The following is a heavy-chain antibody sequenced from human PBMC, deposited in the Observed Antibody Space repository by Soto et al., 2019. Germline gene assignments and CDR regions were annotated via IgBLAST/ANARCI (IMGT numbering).Heavy chain of an antibody. CDR2: IYYSGST. Sequence: TSETLSLTCTVSGGSMSSGGYYWSWIRQHPGKGLEWIGYIYYSGSTYYNPSLKSRVTISVDTSKNQFSLKLSSVTAADTAVYYCARVSKNYYDSSGYYSSFDYWGQGTLVTVSS. D-gene: IGHD3-22*01. CDR3: ARVSKNYYDSSGYYSSFDY. CDR1: GGSMSSGGYY. V-gene: IGHV4-31*03. J-gene: IGHJ4*02.